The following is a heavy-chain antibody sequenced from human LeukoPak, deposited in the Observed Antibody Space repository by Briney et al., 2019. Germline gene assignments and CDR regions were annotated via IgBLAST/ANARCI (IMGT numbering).Heavy chain of an antibody. J-gene: IGHJ6*02. CDR2: IWYDGSNK. Sequence: GGSLRLSCAASGFTFSSYGMPWVRQAPGKGLEWVAVIWYDGSNKYYADSVKGRFTISRDNSKNTLYLQMNSLRAEDTAVYYCARDQMVYANYYYGMDVWGQGTTVTVSS. CDR3: ARDQMVYANYYYGMDV. CDR1: GFTFSSYG. V-gene: IGHV3-33*01. D-gene: IGHD2-8*01.